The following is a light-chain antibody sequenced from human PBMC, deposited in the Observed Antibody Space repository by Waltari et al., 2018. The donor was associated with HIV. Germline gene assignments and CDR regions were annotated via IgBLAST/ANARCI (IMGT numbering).Light chain of an antibody. CDR2: EVN. CDR1: SSDVEGYNS. CDR3: SSHAGSNLFVV. J-gene: IGLJ2*01. V-gene: IGLV2-8*01. Sequence: QSALTQPPSASGSPGPSVTISCTGTSSDVEGYNSVSWYQQLPGKAPKLMIFEVNKRPSGVPDRFSGSQSGNTASLTVSGLQPEDEADYYCSSHAGSNLFVVFGGGTKLTVL.